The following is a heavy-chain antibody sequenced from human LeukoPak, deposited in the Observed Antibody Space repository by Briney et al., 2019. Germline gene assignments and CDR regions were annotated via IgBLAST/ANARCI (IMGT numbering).Heavy chain of an antibody. CDR2: IRGSGGST. CDR3: AKDRLVVTAGDY. V-gene: IGHV3-23*01. D-gene: IGHD2-21*02. Sequence: PGGTLRLSCAASGFTFSSYGMSWVRQAPGKGLEWVSAIRGSGGSTYYADSVKGRFTISRDNSKNTLYLQMNSLRAEDTAVYYCAKDRLVVTAGDYWGQGTLVTVSS. J-gene: IGHJ4*02. CDR1: GFTFSSYG.